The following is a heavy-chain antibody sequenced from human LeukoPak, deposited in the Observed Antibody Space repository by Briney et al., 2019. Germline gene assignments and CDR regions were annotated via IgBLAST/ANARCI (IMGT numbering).Heavy chain of an antibody. CDR1: GYTFTSYG. J-gene: IGHJ4*02. CDR2: ISAYYGNT. V-gene: IGHV1-18*01. D-gene: IGHD5-18*01. Sequence: ASVKVSCKASGYTFTSYGISWVRQAPGQGLEWMGWISAYYGNTNYAQKLQGRVTMTTDTSTSTAYMELRSLRSDDTAVYYCARVPDTAMVVYYFDYWGQGTLVTVSS. CDR3: ARVPDTAMVVYYFDY.